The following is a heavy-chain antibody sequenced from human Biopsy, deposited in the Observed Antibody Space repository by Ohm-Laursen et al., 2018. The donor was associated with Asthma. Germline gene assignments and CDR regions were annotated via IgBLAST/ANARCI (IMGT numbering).Heavy chain of an antibody. Sequence: SLRLSCTASGFTFTTYGMHWVRQAPGRGLEWVGVIWFDGSKKYYADSVKGRFSISRDNSKKMLYLQMNSLRAEDTAVYYCATNSGAYKNSLGDGLDVWGQGTTVIVSS. CDR2: IWFDGSKK. J-gene: IGHJ6*02. CDR3: ATNSGAYKNSLGDGLDV. V-gene: IGHV3-33*01. D-gene: IGHD1-26*01. CDR1: GFTFTTYG.